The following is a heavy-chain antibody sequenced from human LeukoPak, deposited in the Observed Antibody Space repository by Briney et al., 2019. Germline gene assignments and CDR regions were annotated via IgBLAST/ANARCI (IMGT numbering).Heavy chain of an antibody. J-gene: IGHJ4*02. Sequence: GGSLRLSCAASGFIFSQYPMSWVRHTPGKGLVWVSRIKGDGSSTSYADSVKGRFTISRDNAKNTLYLQMNSLRAEDTAVYYCARDGYSFGHDFDYWGQGTLVTVSS. CDR2: IKGDGSST. D-gene: IGHD5-18*01. V-gene: IGHV3-74*01. CDR3: ARDGYSFGHDFDY. CDR1: GFIFSQYP.